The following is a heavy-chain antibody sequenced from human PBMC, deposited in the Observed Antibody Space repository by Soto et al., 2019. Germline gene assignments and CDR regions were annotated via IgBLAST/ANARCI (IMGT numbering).Heavy chain of an antibody. J-gene: IGHJ5*02. CDR2: IHHSGST. CDR3: ARVRQGCSSTSCYFDP. Sequence: QVQLQESGPGLVKPSGTLSLTCAVSGGSISSSNWWNWVRQPPGKGLEWIREIHHSGSTNYNPSLKSRVTISVDKSKNQFSLKLNSVTAADTAVYYCARVRQGCSSTSCYFDPWGQGTLVTVSS. V-gene: IGHV4-4*02. CDR1: GGSISSSNW. D-gene: IGHD2-2*01.